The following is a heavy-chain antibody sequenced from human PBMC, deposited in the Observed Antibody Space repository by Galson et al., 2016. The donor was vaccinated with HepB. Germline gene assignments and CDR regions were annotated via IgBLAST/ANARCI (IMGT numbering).Heavy chain of an antibody. CDR1: GYTFTGYY. V-gene: IGHV1-2*02. Sequence: SVKVSCKASGYTFTGYYMHWVRQAPGQGLEWMGWINPNSGGTNYAQKFQGRVTMTRDTSISTAYMELSRLRSDDTAVYYCANLGEIGGLMLDNWGQGTLVTVSS. CDR3: ANLGEIGGLMLDN. D-gene: IGHD3-16*01. J-gene: IGHJ4*02. CDR2: INPNSGGT.